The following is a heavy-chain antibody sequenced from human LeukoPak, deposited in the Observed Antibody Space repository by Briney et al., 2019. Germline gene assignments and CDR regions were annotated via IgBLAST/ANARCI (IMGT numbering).Heavy chain of an antibody. V-gene: IGHV3-53*04. J-gene: IGHJ3*02. CDR3: ARGDYGDYDAFDI. Sequence: GGSLRLSCAASGFTFSTHWMYWVRQAPGKGLEWVSVIYSGGSTYYADSVKGRFTISRHNSKNTLYLQMNSLRAEDTAVYYCARGDYGDYDAFDIWGQGTMVTVSS. CDR2: IYSGGST. CDR1: GFTFSTHW. D-gene: IGHD4-17*01.